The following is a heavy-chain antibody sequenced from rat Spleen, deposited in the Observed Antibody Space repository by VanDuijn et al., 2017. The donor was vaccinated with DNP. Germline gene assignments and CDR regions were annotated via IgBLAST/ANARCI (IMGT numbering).Heavy chain of an antibody. Sequence: QVQLKESGPGLVQPSQTLSLTCTVSGFSLTSYSVTWVRQPPGKGLEWIAALSSDGNTYYNSTLKSRLSISRDTSKSQVFLRMNSLQTEDTAIYFCARGYFDYWGQGVMVTVSS. J-gene: IGHJ2*01. V-gene: IGHV2-6*01. CDR3: ARGYFDY. CDR1: GFSLTSYS. CDR2: LSSDGNT.